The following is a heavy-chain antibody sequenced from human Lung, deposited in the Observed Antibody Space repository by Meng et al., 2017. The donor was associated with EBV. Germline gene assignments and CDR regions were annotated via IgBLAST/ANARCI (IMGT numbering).Heavy chain of an antibody. CDR3: GRDQGRQLINH. CDR2: VYHRGDT. Sequence: QVQPQESGSGLVNPSVTLSLTCTVSGDSISSDIWWSWVRQPRGKGLEWIGDVYHRGDTNYNPSLKSRVVISVDRSKNQFSLNLSSVTAADTAVYYCGRDQGRQLINHWGQGTLVTVSS. CDR1: GDSISSDIW. D-gene: IGHD1-1*01. V-gene: IGHV4-4*02. J-gene: IGHJ4*02.